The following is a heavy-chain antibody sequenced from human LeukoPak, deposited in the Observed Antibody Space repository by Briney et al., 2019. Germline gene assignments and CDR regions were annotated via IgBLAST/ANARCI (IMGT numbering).Heavy chain of an antibody. V-gene: IGHV3-23*01. J-gene: IGHJ4*02. D-gene: IGHD2-8*01. CDR3: VKDRSCTDDVCQGDFDY. CDR1: GFIFSSYD. CDR2: ICGSGGST. Sequence: GGSLTLSCAASGFIFSSYDMSWVRQAPGKGLEWVSTICGSGGSTYYADSVKGPLTICSDNSKNTVYLQMNRLRAEDTAVYSCVKDRSCTDDVCQGDFDYWGQGTLVTVSS.